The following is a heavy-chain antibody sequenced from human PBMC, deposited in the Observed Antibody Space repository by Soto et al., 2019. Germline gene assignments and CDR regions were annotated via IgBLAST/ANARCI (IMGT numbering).Heavy chain of an antibody. J-gene: IGHJ4*02. CDR1: GFTFSSYG. CDR2: ISYDGSNK. CDR3: AKDKGKKGGTIDY. Sequence: PGGSLRLSCAASGFTFSSYGMHWVRQAPGKGLEWVAVISYDGSNKYYADSVKGRFTISRDNSKNTLYLQMNSLRAEDTAVYYCAKDKGKKGGTIDYWGQGTLVTVSS. V-gene: IGHV3-30*18. D-gene: IGHD2-15*01.